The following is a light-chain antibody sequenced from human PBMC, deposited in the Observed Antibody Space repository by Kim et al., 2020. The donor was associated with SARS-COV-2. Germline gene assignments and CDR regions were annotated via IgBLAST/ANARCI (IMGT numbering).Light chain of an antibody. V-gene: IGKV1-33*01. CDR2: DAS. Sequence: AFVGDRVTIPCQTRQDSRNYLNWYQQKPGKAPTLLIYDASSLKVGAPSKFSGSGSGTYFTLTIRGVQPEDVGTYFCQQYNDMPITFGPGSKVDIK. J-gene: IGKJ3*01. CDR1: QDSRNY. CDR3: QQYNDMPIT.